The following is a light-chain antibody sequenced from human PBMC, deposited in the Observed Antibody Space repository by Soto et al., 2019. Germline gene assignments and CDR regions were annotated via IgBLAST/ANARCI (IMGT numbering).Light chain of an antibody. Sequence: QTVVTQEPSFSVSPGGTVTLTCGLSSGSVSSNYYPSWYQQTPGQPPRTLIYSTNTRSSGVPDRFSGSILGTKAALTITGAQADDESDYYCVLFMGSGISMFGGGTQLTVL. CDR2: STN. CDR1: SGSVSSNYY. J-gene: IGLJ3*02. V-gene: IGLV8-61*01. CDR3: VLFMGSGISM.